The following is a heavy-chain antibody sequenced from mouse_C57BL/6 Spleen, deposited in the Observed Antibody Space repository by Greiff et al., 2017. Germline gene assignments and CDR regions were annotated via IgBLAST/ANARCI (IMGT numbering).Heavy chain of an antibody. CDR3: ARHYGNSFDD. J-gene: IGHJ2*01. V-gene: IGHV1-55*01. D-gene: IGHD2-1*01. Sequence: VQLQQPGAELVKPGASVKMSCKASGYTFTSYWIPWVKQRPGQGLEWIGDIYPGSGSTNYNEKFKSKATLTVDTSSSTAYMQLSSMTSEDSAVYYCARHYGNSFDDWGQGTTLTVSS. CDR2: IYPGSGST. CDR1: GYTFTSYW.